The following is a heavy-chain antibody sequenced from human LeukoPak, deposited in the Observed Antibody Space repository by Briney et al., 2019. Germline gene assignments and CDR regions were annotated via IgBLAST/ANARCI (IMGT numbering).Heavy chain of an antibody. Sequence: HPGGSLRLSCAASGFTFSSNAMAWVRQAPGKGLEWVSGINGNGDNTYYGDSVKGRLTISRDNSKNTLYLQMNSLRAEDTAVYYCAAYCGGVCYSKGYFQFWGQGTLVTVSS. J-gene: IGHJ1*01. V-gene: IGHV3-23*01. D-gene: IGHD2-21*02. CDR2: INGNGDNT. CDR3: AAYCGGVCYSKGYFQF. CDR1: GFTFSSNA.